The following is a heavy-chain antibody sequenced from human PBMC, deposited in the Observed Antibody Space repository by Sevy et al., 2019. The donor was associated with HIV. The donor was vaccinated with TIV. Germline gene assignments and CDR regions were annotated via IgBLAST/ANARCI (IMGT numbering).Heavy chain of an antibody. V-gene: IGHV3-30*18. CDR1: GFIFSTYG. J-gene: IGHJ6*02. Sequence: GGSLRLSCAASGFIFSTYGIHWVRQAPGKGLEWVAVISFDRSDKYYADSVRGRFTISRDNSKNTLYLQMNSLRVEDTAIYYCAKMQGGSYNYYGMDVWGQGTTVTVSS. CDR3: AKMQGGSYNYYGMDV. D-gene: IGHD1-26*01. CDR2: ISFDRSDK.